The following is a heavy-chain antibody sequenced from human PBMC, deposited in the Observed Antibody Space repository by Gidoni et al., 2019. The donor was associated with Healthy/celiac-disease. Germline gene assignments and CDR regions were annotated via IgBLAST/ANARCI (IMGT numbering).Heavy chain of an antibody. V-gene: IGHV4-59*01. CDR1: GVSISSYY. D-gene: IGHD6-13*01. Sequence: QVQLQESGPGLVKPSETLSLTCTVSGVSISSYYWSWIRQPPGKGLEWIGYIYYSGSTNYNPSLKSRVTISVDTSKNQFSLKLSSVTAADTAVYYCARGVAAAGRLDYWGQGTLVTVSS. CDR2: IYYSGST. J-gene: IGHJ4*02. CDR3: ARGVAAAGRLDY.